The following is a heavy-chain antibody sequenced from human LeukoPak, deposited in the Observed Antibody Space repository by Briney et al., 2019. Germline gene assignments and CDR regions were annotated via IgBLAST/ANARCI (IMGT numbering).Heavy chain of an antibody. CDR3: ARHPASNREYFQH. V-gene: IGHV4-59*08. Sequence: SETLSLTCSVSGGSVGTYYWSWIRQSPGRGLEWIGYISSGGSTSYNPSLKSRVTISVDTSKNQFSLKLTSVTAADTAVYYCARHPASNREYFQHWGQGTLVTVSS. CDR2: ISSGGST. CDR1: GGSVGTYY. D-gene: IGHD1-14*01. J-gene: IGHJ1*01.